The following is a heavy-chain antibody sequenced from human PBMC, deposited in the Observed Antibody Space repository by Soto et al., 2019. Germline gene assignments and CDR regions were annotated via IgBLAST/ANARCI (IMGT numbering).Heavy chain of an antibody. CDR3: AKASGYSSGWKYYFDY. Sequence: GGSLRLSCAASGFTFSSYAMSWVRQAPGKGLEWVSAISGSGGSTYYADSVKGRFTISRDNSKNTLYLQMNSLRAEDAAVYYCAKASGYSSGWKYYFDYWGQGTLVTVSS. CDR2: ISGSGGST. V-gene: IGHV3-23*01. D-gene: IGHD6-19*01. J-gene: IGHJ4*02. CDR1: GFTFSSYA.